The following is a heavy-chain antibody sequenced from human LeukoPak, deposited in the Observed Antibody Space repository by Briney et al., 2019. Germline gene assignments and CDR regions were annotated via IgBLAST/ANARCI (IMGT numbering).Heavy chain of an antibody. V-gene: IGHV3-23*01. J-gene: IGHJ1*01. CDR1: GFTFSSYE. D-gene: IGHD3-16*01. CDR2: SSSIGGRT. CDR3: AKDDAWGRFYH. Sequence: SGGSLRLSCAASGFTFSSYEMNWVRQAPGKGLEWVSGSSSIGGRTYYADSVKGRFTVTRDNSRNTLHLQMNSLRVEDTGVYYCAKDDAWGRFYHWGQGTLVTVSS.